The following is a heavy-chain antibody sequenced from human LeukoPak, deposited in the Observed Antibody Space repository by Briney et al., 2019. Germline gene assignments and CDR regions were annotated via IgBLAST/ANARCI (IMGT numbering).Heavy chain of an antibody. Sequence: PSETLSLTCAVYGGSFSGYYWSWIRQPPGKGLEWIGEINRSGSTNYNPSLKSRVTISVDTSKNQFSLKLSSVTAADTAVYYCARGRGYNWFDPWGQGTLVTVSS. J-gene: IGHJ5*02. D-gene: IGHD3-10*01. CDR3: ARGRGYNWFDP. CDR1: GGSFSGYY. CDR2: INRSGST. V-gene: IGHV4-34*01.